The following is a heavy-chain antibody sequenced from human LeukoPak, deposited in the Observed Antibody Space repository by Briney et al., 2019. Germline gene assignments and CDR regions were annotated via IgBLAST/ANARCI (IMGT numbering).Heavy chain of an antibody. D-gene: IGHD3-22*01. Sequence: GGPLRLSCAASGFTFSSSWMSWVRQAPGKGLEWVANINQDGSAKYYVDSMKGRFSISRDNANNSLYLQMNSLRAEDTAVYYCVRDRFFYDSRGHGVFDYWGQGTLVTVSS. CDR3: VRDRFFYDSRGHGVFDY. CDR2: INQDGSAK. J-gene: IGHJ4*02. CDR1: GFTFSSSW. V-gene: IGHV3-7*01.